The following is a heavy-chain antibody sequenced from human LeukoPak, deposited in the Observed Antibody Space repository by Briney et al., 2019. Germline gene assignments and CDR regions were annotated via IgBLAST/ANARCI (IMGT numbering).Heavy chain of an antibody. D-gene: IGHD3-9*01. Sequence: GGSPRLSCAASGFTFSSFSMNWVRQAPGKGLEWVSSISSGSSYIYYADSVRGRFTISRDNVKNSLFLQMNSLRAEDTAVYYCARASDTYGMDVWGQGTTVTVSS. J-gene: IGHJ6*02. CDR3: ARASDTYGMDV. V-gene: IGHV3-21*01. CDR2: ISSGSSYI. CDR1: GFTFSSFS.